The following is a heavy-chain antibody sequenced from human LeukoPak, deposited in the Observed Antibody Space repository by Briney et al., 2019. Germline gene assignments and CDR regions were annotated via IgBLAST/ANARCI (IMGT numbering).Heavy chain of an antibody. CDR3: ARAIVQYYFDY. V-gene: IGHV3-9*01. J-gene: IGHJ4*02. CDR2: ISWNSGSI. CDR1: GFTFDDYA. D-gene: IGHD1-26*01. Sequence: GRSLRLSCAASGFTFDDYAMHWVRQAPGKGLEWVSGISWNSGSIGYADSVKGRFTISRDNAKNSLYLQMNSLRAEDTALYYCARAIVQYYFDYWGQGTLVTVSS.